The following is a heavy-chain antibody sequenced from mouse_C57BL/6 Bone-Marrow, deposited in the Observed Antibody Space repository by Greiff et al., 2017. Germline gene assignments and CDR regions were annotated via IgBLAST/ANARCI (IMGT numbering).Heavy chain of an antibody. V-gene: IGHV1-55*01. CDR1: GYTFTSYW. CDR3: ARSPYYYGSSWYFDV. D-gene: IGHD1-1*01. Sequence: VQLQQPGAELVKPGASVKMSCKASGYTFTSYWITWVKQRPGQGLEWIGDLYPGSGSTNYNEKFKSKATLTVDTSSSTAYMQLSSLTSEDSAVYYCARSPYYYGSSWYFDVWGTGTTVTVSS. CDR2: LYPGSGST. J-gene: IGHJ1*03.